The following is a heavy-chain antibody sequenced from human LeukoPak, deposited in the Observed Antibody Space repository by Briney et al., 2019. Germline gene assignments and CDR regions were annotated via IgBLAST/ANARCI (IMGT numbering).Heavy chain of an antibody. D-gene: IGHD6-19*01. CDR1: GFTFSSYA. J-gene: IGHJ6*03. CDR2: ISGSGGST. V-gene: IGHV3-23*01. CDR3: AREYSSGSALYMDV. Sequence: GGSLRLSCAASGFTFSSYAMSWVRQAPGKGLEWVSAISGSGGSTYYADSVKGRFTISRDNSKNTLYLQMNSLRAEDTAVYYCAREYSSGSALYMDVWGKGTTVTVSS.